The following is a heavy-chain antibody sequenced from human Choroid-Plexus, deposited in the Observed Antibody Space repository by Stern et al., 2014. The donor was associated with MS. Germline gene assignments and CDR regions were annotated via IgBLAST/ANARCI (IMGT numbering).Heavy chain of an antibody. V-gene: IGHV3-30*18. CDR2: ISYDGSDK. J-gene: IGHJ4*02. CDR1: GFTFSNFG. Sequence: VQLVESGGGVAQPGRPLILSCAASGFTFSNFGMHWVCQAPGKGLEWVALISYDGSDKYYADSVKGRFTIFRDNSKNTLYMHMNSLRAEDTAVYYCAKDRQWSTYFFDYWGQGSLFTVSS. D-gene: IGHD2-15*01. CDR3: AKDRQWSTYFFDY.